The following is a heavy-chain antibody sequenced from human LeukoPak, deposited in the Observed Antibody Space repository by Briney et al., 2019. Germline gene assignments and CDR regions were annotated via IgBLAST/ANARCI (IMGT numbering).Heavy chain of an antibody. CDR1: GGSISSSNW. Sequence: PSETLSLTCAVSGGSISSSNWWRWVRQPPGKGLEWIGEIYHSGSTNYNPSLKSRVTISVDKSKNQFSLKLSSVTAADTAVYYCARVEYSSGWYRVDYWGQGTLVTVSS. J-gene: IGHJ4*02. V-gene: IGHV4-4*02. D-gene: IGHD6-19*01. CDR3: ARVEYSSGWYRVDY. CDR2: IYHSGST.